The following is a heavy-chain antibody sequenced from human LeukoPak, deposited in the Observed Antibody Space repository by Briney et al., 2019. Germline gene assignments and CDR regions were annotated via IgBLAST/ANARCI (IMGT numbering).Heavy chain of an antibody. CDR3: ARDRSYGFFDY. CDR1: GGSISSGSYY. Sequence: SETLSLTCTVSGGSISSGSYYWSWIRQPPGKGLEWIGFISYSGSTNYNPSLKSRVTISLDTSKNQFSLKLSSVTAADTAVYFCARDRSYGFFDYWGQGNLVTVSS. CDR2: ISYSGST. V-gene: IGHV4-61*01. D-gene: IGHD3-10*01. J-gene: IGHJ4*02.